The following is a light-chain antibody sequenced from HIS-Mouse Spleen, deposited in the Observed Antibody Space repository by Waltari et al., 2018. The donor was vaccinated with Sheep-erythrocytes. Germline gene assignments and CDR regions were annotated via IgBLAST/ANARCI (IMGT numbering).Light chain of an antibody. V-gene: IGKV1D-13*01. CDR3: QQFNNYPRT. Sequence: AIQLTQSPSSLSASVGDRVTITCRASQGISSALAWYQQKPGKAPKLLIYDASSLESGVPSRFSGSGSRTDFTLTISSLQPEDFATYYCQQFNNYPRTFGQGTRLEIK. CDR2: DAS. CDR1: QGISSA. J-gene: IGKJ5*01.